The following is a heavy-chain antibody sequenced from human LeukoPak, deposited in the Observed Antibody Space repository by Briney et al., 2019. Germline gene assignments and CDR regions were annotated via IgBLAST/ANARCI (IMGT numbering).Heavy chain of an antibody. D-gene: IGHD3-10*01. CDR2: ISSGSSYI. CDR3: ARVRGPQLSYFDY. V-gene: IGHV3-21*01. CDR1: GFTFSTYS. Sequence: PGGSLRLSCAASGFTFSTYSMNWVRQAPGKGLEWVSSISSGSSYIYYADSVKGRFTISRDNAKNLLYLQMNSLRAEDTAVYYCARVRGPQLSYFDYWGQGTLVTVSS. J-gene: IGHJ4*02.